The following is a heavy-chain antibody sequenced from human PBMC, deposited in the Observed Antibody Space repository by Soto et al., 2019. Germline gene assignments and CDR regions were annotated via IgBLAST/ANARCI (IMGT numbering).Heavy chain of an antibody. Sequence: GGSLRLSCAASGFTVSSNYMSWVRQAPGKGLEWVSVIYSGGSTYYADSVKGRFTISRDNSKNTLYLQMNSLRAEDTAVYYCARDGYNWNAGYYYYYGMDVWGQGTTVTVSS. J-gene: IGHJ6*02. CDR1: GFTVSSNY. CDR3: ARDGYNWNAGYYYYYGMDV. CDR2: IYSGGST. V-gene: IGHV3-53*01. D-gene: IGHD1-20*01.